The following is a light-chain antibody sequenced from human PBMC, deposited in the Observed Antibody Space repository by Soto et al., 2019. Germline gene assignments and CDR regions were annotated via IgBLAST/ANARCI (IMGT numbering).Light chain of an antibody. V-gene: IGLV1-40*01. Sequence: QSVLTQSPSVSGAPGQRVTISCTGSSSNIGAGYDVHWYQQLPGTAPKLLIYGNSNRPSGVPDRFSGSKSGTSASLAITGLQAEDEADYYCQSYDSSIYVFGTGTKLTVL. J-gene: IGLJ1*01. CDR1: SSNIGAGYD. CDR2: GNS. CDR3: QSYDSSIYV.